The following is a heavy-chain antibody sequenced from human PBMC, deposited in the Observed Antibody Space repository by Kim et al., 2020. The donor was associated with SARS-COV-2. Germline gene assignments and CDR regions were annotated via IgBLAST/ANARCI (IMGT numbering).Heavy chain of an antibody. CDR3: ASDGWSGPLNWFDP. CDR2: INTNTGNP. CDR1: GYTFTSYA. Sequence: ASVKVSCKASGYTFTSYAMNWVRQAPGQGLEWMGWINTNTGNPTYAQGFTGRFVFSLDTSVSTAYLQISSLKAEDTAVYYCASDGWSGPLNWFDPWGQGTLVTVSS. D-gene: IGHD3-3*01. J-gene: IGHJ5*02. V-gene: IGHV7-4-1*02.